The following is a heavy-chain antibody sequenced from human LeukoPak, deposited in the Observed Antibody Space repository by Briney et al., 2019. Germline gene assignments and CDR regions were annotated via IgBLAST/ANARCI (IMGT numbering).Heavy chain of an antibody. Sequence: GGSLRLSCAASGFTFSSFSMTWVRQAPGKGLEWISYIHSTSSPIYYADSVKGRFTVSRDSAKNSLYLQMNSLTAEDTAVYYSGRGGSTGSWFNYWGQGTLVTVSS. CDR1: GFTFSSFS. CDR2: IHSTSSPI. D-gene: IGHD6-13*01. V-gene: IGHV3-48*01. J-gene: IGHJ4*02. CDR3: GRGGSTGSWFNY.